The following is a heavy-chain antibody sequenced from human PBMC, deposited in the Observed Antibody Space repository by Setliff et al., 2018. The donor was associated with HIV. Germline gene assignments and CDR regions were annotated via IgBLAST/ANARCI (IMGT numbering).Heavy chain of an antibody. V-gene: IGHV4-61*09. CDR1: GDSINTGSNY. CDR3: ARILLYDSSAYFVNAFDI. J-gene: IGHJ3*02. CDR2: IYPSGTT. Sequence: SETLSLTCSVSGDSINTGSNYWNWIRQPAGKGLEWIGHIYPSGTTNYNPSLKSRVTMSVDPSKNQFSLNLRSVTAADTAVYYCARILLYDSSAYFVNAFDIWGQGTVVTVSS. D-gene: IGHD3-22*01.